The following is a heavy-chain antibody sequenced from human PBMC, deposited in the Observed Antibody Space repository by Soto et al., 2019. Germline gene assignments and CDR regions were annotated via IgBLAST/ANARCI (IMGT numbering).Heavy chain of an antibody. V-gene: IGHV3-21*01. CDR1: GFMFTRST. CDR3: ARVGTGSSTTLDI. D-gene: IGHD3-9*01. CDR2: ITSASDYI. J-gene: IGHJ3*02. Sequence: KPGGSLRLSCVASGFMFTRSTMNWVRQAPGKGLEWVSSITSASDYIFYADSVKGRFTISRDNAKNSLYLQMNSLRAEDTAVYYCARVGTGSSTTLDIWGQGTMVTVSS.